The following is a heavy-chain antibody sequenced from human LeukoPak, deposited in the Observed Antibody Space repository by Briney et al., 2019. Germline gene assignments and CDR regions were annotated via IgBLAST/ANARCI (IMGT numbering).Heavy chain of an antibody. CDR2: IYYSGST. Sequence: PSETLSLTCTVSGGSISSYYWSWIRQPPGKGLEWIGYIYYSGSTNYNPSLKSRLTISVDTSKNQFSLKLSSVTAADTAVYYCARHGIQLWLRAYNWFDPWGQGTLVTVSS. CDR1: GGSISSYY. CDR3: ARHGIQLWLRAYNWFDP. J-gene: IGHJ5*02. D-gene: IGHD5-18*01. V-gene: IGHV4-59*08.